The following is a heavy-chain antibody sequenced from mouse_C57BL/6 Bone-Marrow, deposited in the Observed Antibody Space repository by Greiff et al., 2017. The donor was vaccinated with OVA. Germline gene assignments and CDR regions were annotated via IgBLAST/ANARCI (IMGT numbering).Heavy chain of an antibody. V-gene: IGHV1-81*01. CDR2: IYPRSGNT. CDR1: GYTFTSYG. Sequence: VKLVESGAELARPGASVKLSCKASGYTFTSYGISWVKQRTGQGLEWIGEIYPRSGNTYYNEKFKGKATLTADKSSSTAYMELRSLTSEDSAVYFCARYVSFTTVVAHWYFDVWGTGTTVTVSS. CDR3: ARYVSFTTVVAHWYFDV. D-gene: IGHD1-1*01. J-gene: IGHJ1*03.